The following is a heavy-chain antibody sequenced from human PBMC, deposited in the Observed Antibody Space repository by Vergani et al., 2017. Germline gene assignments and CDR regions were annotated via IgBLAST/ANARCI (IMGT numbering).Heavy chain of an antibody. CDR2: IFSNDEK. V-gene: IGHV2-26*01. D-gene: IGHD6-13*01. Sequence: QVTLKESGPVLVKPTETLTLTCTVSGFSLSNARMGVSWIRQPPGKALEWLAHIFSNDEKSYSTSLKGRLTISKDTSKSQVVLTMTNMDPVDTATYYCARIRYSSSWLDYWDQGTLIAVSS. CDR3: ARIRYSSSWLDY. CDR1: GFSLSNARMG. J-gene: IGHJ4*02.